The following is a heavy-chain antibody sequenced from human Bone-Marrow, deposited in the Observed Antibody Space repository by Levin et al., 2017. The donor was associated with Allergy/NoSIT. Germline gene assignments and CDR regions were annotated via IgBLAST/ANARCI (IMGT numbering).Heavy chain of an antibody. CDR1: GYTFTGYY. J-gene: IGHJ4*02. V-gene: IGHV1-2*06. Sequence: ASVKVSCKASGYTFTGYYMHWVRQAPGQGLEWMGRINPNSGGTNYAQKFQGRVTMTRDTSISTAYMELSRLRSDDTAVYYCARESKAAAGTDRYFDYWGQGTLVTVSS. D-gene: IGHD6-13*01. CDR2: INPNSGGT. CDR3: ARESKAAAGTDRYFDY.